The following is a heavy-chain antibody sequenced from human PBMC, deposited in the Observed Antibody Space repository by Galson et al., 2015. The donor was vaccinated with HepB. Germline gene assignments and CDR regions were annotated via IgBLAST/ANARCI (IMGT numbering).Heavy chain of an antibody. J-gene: IGHJ5*02. Sequence: SVKVSCKASGYTFTRYVISWVRQAPGQGLEWMGWINTNDGNPTYAQGFTGRFVFSFDTSVSTAYLLISSLQAEDTAVCYCAREGGSYYRNWFDPWGQGTLVTVSS. CDR2: INTNDGNP. V-gene: IGHV7-4-1*02. CDR1: GYTFTRYV. CDR3: AREGGSYYRNWFDP. D-gene: IGHD1-26*01.